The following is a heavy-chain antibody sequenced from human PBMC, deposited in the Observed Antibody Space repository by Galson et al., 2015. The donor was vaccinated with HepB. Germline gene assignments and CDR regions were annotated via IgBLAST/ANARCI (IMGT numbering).Heavy chain of an antibody. CDR1: GFTFSSYG. V-gene: IGHV3-30*03. CDR2: ISYDGSNK. Sequence: SLRLSCAASGFTFSSYGMHWVRQAPGKGLEWVAVISYDGSNKYYADSVKGRFTISRDNSKNTLYLQMNSLRPEDTAVYYCARGGIVVVPAAIWGSYFDYWGQGTLVTVSS. D-gene: IGHD2-2*02. CDR3: ARGGIVVVPAAIWGSYFDY. J-gene: IGHJ4*02.